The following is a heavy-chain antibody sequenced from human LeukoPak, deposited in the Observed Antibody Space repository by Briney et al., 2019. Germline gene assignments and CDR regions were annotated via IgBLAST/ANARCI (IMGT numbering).Heavy chain of an antibody. J-gene: IGHJ4*02. D-gene: IGHD6-13*01. Sequence: GESLKISCKGSGYGFTNYWIGWVRQLPGKGLEWMGIIYPGDSDTRYSPSFQGQVTMSADKSISTAYLQWSSLKASDTALYYCARRSSSWPGYFDYWGQGTLVTVSS. V-gene: IGHV5-51*01. CDR1: GYGFTNYW. CDR2: IYPGDSDT. CDR3: ARRSSSWPGYFDY.